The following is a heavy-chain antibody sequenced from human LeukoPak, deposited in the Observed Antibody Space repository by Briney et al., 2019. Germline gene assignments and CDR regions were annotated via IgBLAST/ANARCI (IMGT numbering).Heavy chain of an antibody. CDR2: IYTSGST. D-gene: IGHD2-21*02. Sequence: PSETLSLTCTVSGDSISSGDYYWSWIRQPAGKGLEWIGRIYTSGSTNYNPSLKSRVTISVDTSKNQFSLKLSSVTAADTAVYYCARDMVVTTFRGDCDDYWGQGTLVTVSS. CDR1: GDSISSGDYY. V-gene: IGHV4-61*02. J-gene: IGHJ4*02. CDR3: ARDMVVTTFRGDCDDY.